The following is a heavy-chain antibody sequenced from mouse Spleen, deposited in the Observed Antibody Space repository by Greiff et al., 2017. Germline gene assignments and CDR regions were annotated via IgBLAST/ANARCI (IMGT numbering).Heavy chain of an antibody. J-gene: IGHJ4*01. CDR3: ARSDSSGYVRGYAMDY. V-gene: IGHV1-42*01. CDR1: GYSFTGYY. Sequence: VQLQQSGPELVKPGASVKISCKASGYSFTGYYMNWVKQSPEKSLEWIGEINPSTGGTTYNQKFKAKATLTVDKSSSTAYMQLKSLTSEDSAVYYCARSDSSGYVRGYAMDYWGQGTSVTVSS. CDR2: INPSTGGT. D-gene: IGHD3-2*01.